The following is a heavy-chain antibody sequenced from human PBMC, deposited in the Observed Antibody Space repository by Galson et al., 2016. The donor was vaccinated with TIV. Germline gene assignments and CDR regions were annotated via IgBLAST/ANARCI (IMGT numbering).Heavy chain of an antibody. CDR1: GDIFSSYP. Sequence: SVKVSCKASGDIFSSYPFNWVRQAPGQGLEWVGGFIPLFGTANYAQKFQGRVTISADESTSTLYMEVRSLRSEDTAVYYCAKDRNTAMDTYHYYYGMDVWGQGTTVIVSS. CDR3: AKDRNTAMDTYHYYYGMDV. V-gene: IGHV1-69*13. CDR2: FIPLFGTA. J-gene: IGHJ6*02. D-gene: IGHD5-18*01.